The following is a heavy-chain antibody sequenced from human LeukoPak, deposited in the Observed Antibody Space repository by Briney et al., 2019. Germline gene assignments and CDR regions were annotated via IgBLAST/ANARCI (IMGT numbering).Heavy chain of an antibody. CDR2: IYYSGST. V-gene: IGHV4-59*01. CDR1: GGSISSYY. D-gene: IGHD5-18*01. CDR3: ARLDTAMPYDYYYYGMDV. J-gene: IGHJ6*02. Sequence: SETLSLTCTVSGGSISSYYWSWIRQPPGKGLEWIGYIYYSGSTNYNPSLKSRVTISVDTSKNQFSLKLSSLTAADTAVYYCARLDTAMPYDYYYYGMDVWGQGTTVTVSS.